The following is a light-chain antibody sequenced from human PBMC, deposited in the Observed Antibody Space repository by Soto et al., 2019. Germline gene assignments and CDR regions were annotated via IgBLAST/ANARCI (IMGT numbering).Light chain of an antibody. CDR3: CSYAGSSTYV. Sequence: QSALTQPASVSGSPGRSITISCTGTSSDVGSYNLVSWYQQHPGKAPKLMIYEVSKRPSGVSNRFSGSKSGNTASLTISGLQAEDEADYYCCSYAGSSTYVFGTGTKFTV. V-gene: IGLV2-23*02. J-gene: IGLJ1*01. CDR2: EVS. CDR1: SSDVGSYNL.